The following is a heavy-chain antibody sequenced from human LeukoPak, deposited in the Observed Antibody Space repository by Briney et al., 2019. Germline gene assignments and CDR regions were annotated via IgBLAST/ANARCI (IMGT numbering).Heavy chain of an antibody. J-gene: IGHJ6*02. Sequence: SETLSLTCTVSGGSITSYYWSWLRQPPGKGLEWIGYIYYSGSTNYNPSLKSRVTISVDRSKNQFSLKLSSVTAADTAVYYCARGRAGTAQYYYGMDVWGQGTTVTVSS. D-gene: IGHD1-1*01. CDR1: GGSITSYY. V-gene: IGHV4-59*12. CDR2: IYYSGST. CDR3: ARGRAGTAQYYYGMDV.